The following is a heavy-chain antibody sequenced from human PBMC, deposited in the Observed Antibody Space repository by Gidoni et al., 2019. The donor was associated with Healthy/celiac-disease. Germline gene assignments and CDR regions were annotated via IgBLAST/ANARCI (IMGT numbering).Heavy chain of an antibody. CDR3: ARDRAIFGVYNWFDP. V-gene: IGHV3-21*01. CDR2: ISSSSSYI. CDR1: GFTFSSYS. J-gene: IGHJ5*02. Sequence: EVQLVESGGGLVKPGGSLRLSCAASGFTFSSYSMNWVRQAPGKGLEWVSSISSSSSYIYYADSVKGRFTISRDNAKNSLYLQMNSLRAEDTAVYYCARDRAIFGVYNWFDPWGQGTLVTVSS. D-gene: IGHD3-3*01.